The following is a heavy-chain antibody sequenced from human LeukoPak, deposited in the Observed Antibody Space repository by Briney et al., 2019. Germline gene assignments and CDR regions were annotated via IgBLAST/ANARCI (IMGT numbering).Heavy chain of an antibody. CDR1: GFTFSNYG. D-gene: IGHD2/OR15-2a*01. CDR3: AREGPRGNSQFDY. J-gene: IGHJ4*02. Sequence: GGSLRLSCAASGFTFSNYGMHWVRQAPGKGLEWVALIWYDGSNKYYADSVKGRLTISRDNSKNTLYLHMNSLRAEDTAVYYCAREGPRGNSQFDYWGQGTLVTVSS. V-gene: IGHV3-33*01. CDR2: IWYDGSNK.